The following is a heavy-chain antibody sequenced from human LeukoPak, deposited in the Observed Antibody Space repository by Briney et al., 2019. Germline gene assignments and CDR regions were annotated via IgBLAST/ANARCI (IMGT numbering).Heavy chain of an antibody. V-gene: IGHV4-39*01. J-gene: IGHJ4*02. CDR3: ARHEIVVVTIYYFDY. Sequence: SETLSLTCTVSGGSISSSSYYWGWIRQPPGKGLEWVGSIYYSGSTYYNPSLKSRVTISVDTSKNQFSLKLSSVTAADTAVYYCARHEIVVVTIYYFDYWGQGTLVTVSS. D-gene: IGHD3-22*01. CDR2: IYYSGST. CDR1: GGSISSSSYY.